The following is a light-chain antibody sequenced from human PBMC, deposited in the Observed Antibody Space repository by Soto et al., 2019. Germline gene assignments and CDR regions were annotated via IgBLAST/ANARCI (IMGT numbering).Light chain of an antibody. Sequence: QSVLTQPASVSGSPGQSITISCTGTSSDVGGYNFVSWYQQHPGKAPKFIIYDVRNRPSGVSNRFSGSRSGNTASPTISGLQAEDEADYYCSSYTSSSTVIFGGGTKLTVL. CDR2: DVR. CDR1: SSDVGGYNF. J-gene: IGLJ2*01. V-gene: IGLV2-14*03. CDR3: SSYTSSSTVI.